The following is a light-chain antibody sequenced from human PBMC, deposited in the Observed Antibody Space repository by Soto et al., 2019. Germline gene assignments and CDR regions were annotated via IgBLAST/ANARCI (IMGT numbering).Light chain of an antibody. CDR2: GNI. J-gene: IGLJ1*01. CDR3: QSYDSTLSDRYV. Sequence: QSVLTQPPSVCGAPGQRVTISCTGSSSNIGAGYDVHWYQQRPGTAPKLLIFGNINRPSGVPDRFSGSKSGTSASLTITGLQAEDEGDYYCQSYDSTLSDRYVFGTGTKRTVL. V-gene: IGLV1-40*01. CDR1: SSNIGAGYD.